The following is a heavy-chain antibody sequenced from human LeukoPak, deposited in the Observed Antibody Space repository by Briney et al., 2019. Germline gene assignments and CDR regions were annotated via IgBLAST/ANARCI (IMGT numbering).Heavy chain of an antibody. Sequence: GGSLRLSCAASGFTFSSYAMHWVRPAPGKGLEWVAVISYDGSNKYYADSVKGRFTISRDNSKNTLYLQMNSLRAEDTAVYHCARDRYCSSTSCFSLSYMDVWGKGTTVTVSS. CDR3: ARDRYCSSTSCFSLSYMDV. CDR2: ISYDGSNK. D-gene: IGHD2-2*01. J-gene: IGHJ6*03. CDR1: GFTFSSYA. V-gene: IGHV3-30-3*01.